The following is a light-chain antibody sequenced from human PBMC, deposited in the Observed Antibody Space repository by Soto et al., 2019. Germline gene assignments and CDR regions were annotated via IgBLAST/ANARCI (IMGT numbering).Light chain of an antibody. J-gene: IGKJ1*01. CDR3: QQYRT. V-gene: IGKV3-20*01. Sequence: IVLAQSPDTLSLSPGERATLSCRASQSVSGNAFAWYQQKPGQAPRLLIYGASTRATGIPDRCSGSGSGTDFTLTISSLEPEDFALYYCQQYRTFGRGTRVEIK. CDR1: QSVSGNA. CDR2: GAS.